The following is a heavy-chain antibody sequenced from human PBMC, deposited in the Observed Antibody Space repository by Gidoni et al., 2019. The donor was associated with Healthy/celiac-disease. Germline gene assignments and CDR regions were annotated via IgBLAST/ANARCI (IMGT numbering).Heavy chain of an antibody. J-gene: IGHJ4*02. Sequence: SRRANYNTSLKSRVTMSVDTSKNQFSLKLSSVTAADTAVYYCARTSGPFDYWGQGTLVTVSS. V-gene: IGHV4-4*07. CDR3: ARTSGPFDY. CDR2: SRRA. D-gene: IGHD1-26*01.